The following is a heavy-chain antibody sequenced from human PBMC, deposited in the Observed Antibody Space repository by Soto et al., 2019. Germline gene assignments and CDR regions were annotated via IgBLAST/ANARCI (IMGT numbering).Heavy chain of an antibody. CDR3: ARSPPGYCSGDACYGIAWFDP. CDR1: GYTFTSYY. V-gene: IGHV1-2*02. Sequence: GASVKVSCKASGYTFTSYYMHWVRQAPGQGLEWMGWINPNSGGTNYARKFQGRVTMTRDTSITTAYLELSRLRSDDTAIYYCARSPPGYCSGDACYGIAWFDPWGQGSLVTVSS. CDR2: INPNSGGT. D-gene: IGHD2-15*01. J-gene: IGHJ5*02.